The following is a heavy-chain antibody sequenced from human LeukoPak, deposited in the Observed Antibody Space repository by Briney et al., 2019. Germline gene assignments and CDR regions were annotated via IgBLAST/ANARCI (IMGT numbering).Heavy chain of an antibody. CDR3: ASLRRLDY. V-gene: IGHV4-34*01. CDR2: INHSGST. D-gene: IGHD1-14*01. J-gene: IGHJ4*02. CDR1: GGSFSGYY. Sequence: SETLSLTCAVYGGSFSGYYWSWIRQPPGKGLEWIGEINHSGSTNYNPSLKSRVTISVDTSKNQFSLKLSSVTAADTAVYYCASLRRLDYWGQETLVTVSS.